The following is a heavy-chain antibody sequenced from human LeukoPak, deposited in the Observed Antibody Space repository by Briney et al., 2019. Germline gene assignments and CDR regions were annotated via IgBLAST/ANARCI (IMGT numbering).Heavy chain of an antibody. V-gene: IGHV3-30*03. CDR2: LSSGGINK. CDR1: GFTFSNYG. Sequence: GGSLRLSCAVSGFTFSNYGVHWVRQAPGKGLEWVALLSSGGINKHYADSVKGRFIISKDNSMNTLYLQMNSLRVEDTAVYYCARDHAGSGRAFDNWGQGTLVTVSS. D-gene: IGHD2-15*01. CDR3: ARDHAGSGRAFDN. J-gene: IGHJ4*02.